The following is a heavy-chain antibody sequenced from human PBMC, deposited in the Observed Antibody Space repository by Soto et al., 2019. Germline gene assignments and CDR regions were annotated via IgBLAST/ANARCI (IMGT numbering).Heavy chain of an antibody. Sequence: GGSRRLSGAVSGFTLSTYGMTWVRQAPGKGLEWVSAITGTGGNTYYVDSVKGRFTSSRDNSKNMLYLQMNSVRVEDTAVYYCARIRGYWYGLDVWGQGTTVTVSS. CDR3: ARIRGYWYGLDV. V-gene: IGHV3-23*01. CDR2: ITGTGGNT. J-gene: IGHJ6*02. CDR1: GFTLSTYG.